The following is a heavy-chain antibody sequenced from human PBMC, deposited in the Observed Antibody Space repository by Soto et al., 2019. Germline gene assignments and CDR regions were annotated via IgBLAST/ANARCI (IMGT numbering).Heavy chain of an antibody. J-gene: IGHJ4*02. CDR1: GYSFTSYD. Sequence: QVQLVQSGAEVKKPGASVKVSCKASGYSFTSYDISWVRQATGQGLEWMGWMNPNSGNTGYAQKFQGRVTMTRNTSISTAYMELSCLRSEDTAVYYCARERSSGWYVDYWGQGTLVTVSS. CDR2: MNPNSGNT. CDR3: ARERSSGWYVDY. D-gene: IGHD6-19*01. V-gene: IGHV1-8*01.